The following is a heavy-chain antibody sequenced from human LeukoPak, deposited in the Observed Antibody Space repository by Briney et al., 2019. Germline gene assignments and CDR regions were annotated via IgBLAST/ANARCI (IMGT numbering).Heavy chain of an antibody. CDR3: ASSSSSDYYYYGMDV. J-gene: IGHJ6*02. CDR1: GFPFDDYA. Sequence: GRSLQLSCAASGFPFDDYAMHWVRQAPGKGLEWVSGISWNSGSIGYADSVKGRFTISRDNAKNSLYLQMNSLRAEDTALYYCASSSSSDYYYYGMDVWGQGTTVTVSS. D-gene: IGHD6-6*01. V-gene: IGHV3-9*01. CDR2: ISWNSGSI.